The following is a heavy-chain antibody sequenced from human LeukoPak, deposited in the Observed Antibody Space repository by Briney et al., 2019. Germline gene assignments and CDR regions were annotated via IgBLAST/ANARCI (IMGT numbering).Heavy chain of an antibody. CDR3: ARGRGFLAASHMDV. Sequence: PSETLSLTCAVYGGSFSGYYWSWIRQPPGKGLEWIGEINHSGSTNYNPSLKSRVTISVDTSKNQFSLKLSSVTAADTAVYYCARGRGFLAASHMDVWGKGTTVTVSS. V-gene: IGHV4-34*01. CDR2: INHSGST. D-gene: IGHD6-13*01. CDR1: GGSFSGYY. J-gene: IGHJ6*03.